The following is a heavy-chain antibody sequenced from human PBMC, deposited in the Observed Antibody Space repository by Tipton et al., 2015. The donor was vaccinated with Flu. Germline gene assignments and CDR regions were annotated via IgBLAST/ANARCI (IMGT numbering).Heavy chain of an antibody. D-gene: IGHD1-14*01. CDR3: ATRTPTYGDAFNF. CDR2: IIPFIGTP. J-gene: IGHJ3*01. Sequence: QLVQSGAEVKKPGSSVKVSCKTSGGTFGNYAINWVRQAPGQGLEWMGGIIPFIGTPNYAQKFQGRVTISADRSTRTVYMELSSLRSDDTAVYFCATRTPTYGDAFNFWGQGTMVSVSS. V-gene: IGHV1-69*06. CDR1: GGTFGNYA.